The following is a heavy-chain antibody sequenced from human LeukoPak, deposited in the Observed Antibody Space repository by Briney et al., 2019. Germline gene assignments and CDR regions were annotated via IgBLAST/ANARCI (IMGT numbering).Heavy chain of an antibody. CDR2: IRYDGSNK. J-gene: IGHJ6*03. V-gene: IGHV3-30*02. D-gene: IGHD6-13*01. Sequence: GGSLRLSCAASGFTFSSYGMHWVRQAPGKGLEGVAFIRYDGSNKYYADSVKGRFTISRDNSKNTLYLQMNSLRAEDTAVYYCAKTAAVDYYYYYMDVWGKGTTVTVSS. CDR3: AKTAAVDYYYYYMDV. CDR1: GFTFSSYG.